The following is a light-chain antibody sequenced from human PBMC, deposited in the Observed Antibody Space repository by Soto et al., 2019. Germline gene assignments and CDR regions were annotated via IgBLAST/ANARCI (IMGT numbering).Light chain of an antibody. CDR3: LQDYNYPLT. J-gene: IGKJ4*01. Sequence: IQMTQSPSSLSASVGDRVTITCRASQAIGIYLNWYQVKPGKAPKLLIYAASTLETGVPSRFSGGRSATDFTLTISSLQPEDFATYYCLQDYNYPLTFGGGTKVEIK. CDR2: AAS. CDR1: QAIGIY. V-gene: IGKV1-6*01.